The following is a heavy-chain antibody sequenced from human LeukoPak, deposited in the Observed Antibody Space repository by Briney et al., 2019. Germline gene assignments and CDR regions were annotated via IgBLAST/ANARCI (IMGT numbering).Heavy chain of an antibody. CDR3: ARSQGGVPAALNFDY. Sequence: GGSLRLSCAASGFTFSSYEMNWVRQAPGKGLEWVSYISSSGSTIYYADSVKGRFTISRDNAKNSLYLQMTSLRAEDTAVYYCARSQGGVPAALNFDYWGQGTLVTVSS. D-gene: IGHD2-2*01. J-gene: IGHJ4*02. CDR2: ISSSGSTI. CDR1: GFTFSSYE. V-gene: IGHV3-48*03.